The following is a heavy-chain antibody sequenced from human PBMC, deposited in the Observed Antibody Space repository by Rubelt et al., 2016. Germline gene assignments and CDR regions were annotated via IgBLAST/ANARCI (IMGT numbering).Heavy chain of an antibody. CDR2: IYYIGST. V-gene: IGHV4-59*01. J-gene: IGHJ4*02. CDR1: GGSINSYY. CDR3: ARGTYSGTYYMYFDY. Sequence: QVQLQDSGPGQAKPSETLSLTCTVSGGSINSYYWSWIRQPPGKGLEWICNIYYIGSTNYNPSLKSRVRMSVDTSKNNGSLELRSVTTADSAVDYCARGTYSGTYYMYFDYWGQGTLVTVSS. D-gene: IGHD1-26*01.